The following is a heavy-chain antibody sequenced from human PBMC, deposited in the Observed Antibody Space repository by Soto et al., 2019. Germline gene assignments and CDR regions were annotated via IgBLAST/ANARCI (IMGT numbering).Heavy chain of an antibody. J-gene: IGHJ6*02. Sequence: PGGSLRLSCAASGFTFSSYAMHWVRQAPGKGLEWVAVISYDGSNKYYADSVKGRFTISRDNSKNTLYLQMNSLRAEDAAVYYCARGGGGGTVMDVWGQGTTVTVSS. CDR1: GFTFSSYA. D-gene: IGHD2-21*01. CDR2: ISYDGSNK. V-gene: IGHV3-30-3*01. CDR3: ARGGGGGTVMDV.